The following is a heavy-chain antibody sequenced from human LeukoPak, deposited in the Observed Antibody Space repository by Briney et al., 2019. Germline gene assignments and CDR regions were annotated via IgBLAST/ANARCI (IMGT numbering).Heavy chain of an antibody. CDR2: MNPNSGNT. CDR1: GYTFTSYD. J-gene: IGHJ4*02. Sequence: ASVKVSCKASGYTFTSYDINWVRRATGQGLEWMGWMNPNSGNTGYAQKFQGRVTMTRNTSITTAYMELSSLTSEDTAVYYCARGRGGSSGYRRLDYWGQGTQVTVSS. CDR3: ARGRGGSSGYRRLDY. D-gene: IGHD6-13*01. V-gene: IGHV1-8*01.